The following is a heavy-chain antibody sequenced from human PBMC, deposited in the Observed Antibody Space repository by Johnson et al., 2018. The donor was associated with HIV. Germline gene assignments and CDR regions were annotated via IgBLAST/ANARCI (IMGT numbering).Heavy chain of an antibody. J-gene: IGHJ3*02. V-gene: IGHV3-66*02. CDR1: GFTVSSNY. CDR3: ARVSPVGLRSEAAAFDI. CDR2: IYSGGST. D-gene: IGHD1-26*01. Sequence: EVQLFESGGGLVQPGGSLRLSCAASGFTVSSNYMSWVRQAPGKGLEWVSVIYSGGSTYYSYSVKGLFTISIYNSKNTLYLQMNSLRAEDTAVYYCARVSPVGLRSEAAAFDIWGQGTMVTVSS.